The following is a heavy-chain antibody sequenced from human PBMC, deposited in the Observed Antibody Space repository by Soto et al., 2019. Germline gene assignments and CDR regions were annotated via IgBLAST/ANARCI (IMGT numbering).Heavy chain of an antibody. CDR3: ATSYGSGSRACDH. D-gene: IGHD3-10*01. CDR2: IIPMLGMS. V-gene: IGHV1-69*02. Sequence: QVQLVQSGAEVKKPGSSVRVSCKASAGTFSSYTINWVRQAPGQGLEWMGRIIPMLGMSNYALRFQGRVTSIAATHTTPAYMELNSLRSDDTAVYYCATSYGSGSRACDHWGQGTLVTASS. J-gene: IGHJ4*02. CDR1: AGTFSSYT.